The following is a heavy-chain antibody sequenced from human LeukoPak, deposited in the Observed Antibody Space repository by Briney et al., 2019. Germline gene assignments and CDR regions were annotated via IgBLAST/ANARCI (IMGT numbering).Heavy chain of an antibody. D-gene: IGHD3-3*01. CDR3: ARAPRSIFDLTGWFDP. CDR1: SDSISGYY. J-gene: IGHJ5*02. Sequence: PSEALSLTCSVSSDSISGYYWSWIRQPPGKGLEWIGYIYYSGSTNYNPSLKSRVTISVDTSKNQFSLKLSSVTAADTAVYYCARAPRSIFDLTGWFDPWGQGTLVTVSS. V-gene: IGHV4-59*01. CDR2: IYYSGST.